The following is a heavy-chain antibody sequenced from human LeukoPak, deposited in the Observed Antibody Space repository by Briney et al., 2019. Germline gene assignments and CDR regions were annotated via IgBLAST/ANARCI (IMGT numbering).Heavy chain of an antibody. CDR2: ISSSGSTT. CDR1: GFTFSSYE. V-gene: IGHV3-48*03. CDR3: ARDYYGNYYFDY. Sequence: QTGGSLRLSCAASGFTFSSYEMSWVRQAPGKGLEWVSYISSSGSTTYYADSVKGRFTISRDNARNSLYLHMNSLRAEDTAVYFCARDYYGNYYFDYWGQGTLVTVSS. J-gene: IGHJ4*02. D-gene: IGHD3-10*01.